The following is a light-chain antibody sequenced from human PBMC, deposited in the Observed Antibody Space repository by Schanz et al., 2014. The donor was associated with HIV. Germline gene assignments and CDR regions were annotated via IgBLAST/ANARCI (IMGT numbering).Light chain of an antibody. CDR2: KAS. J-gene: IGKJ1*01. CDR3: QQLKSYPRT. V-gene: IGKV1-5*03. CDR1: QSITNW. Sequence: DIQMTQSPPTLSASVGDRVTITCRASQSITNWLAWYQQKPGKAPKLLIYKASSLERGVPSRFSGRGSGTEFTLTISRLQPDDFATYYCQQLKSYPRTFGQGTKVEIK.